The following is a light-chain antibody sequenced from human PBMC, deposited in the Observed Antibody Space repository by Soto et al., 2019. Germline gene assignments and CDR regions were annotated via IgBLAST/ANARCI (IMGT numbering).Light chain of an antibody. CDR1: SSDVGSYNL. Sequence: QSALTQPASVSGSPGQSITISCTGTSSDVGSYNLVSWYQQHPGKAPKLMIYEGSKRPSGVSNRFSCSKSGNTASLTISGLQAEDEADYYCCSYAGSSTFAYVFGTGTKVTVL. CDR2: EGS. V-gene: IGLV2-23*03. J-gene: IGLJ1*01. CDR3: CSYAGSSTFAYV.